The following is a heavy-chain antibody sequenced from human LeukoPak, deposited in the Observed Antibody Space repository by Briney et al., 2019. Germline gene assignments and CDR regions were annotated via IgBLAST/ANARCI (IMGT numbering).Heavy chain of an antibody. D-gene: IGHD2-21*01. V-gene: IGHV1-58*01. J-gene: IGHJ3*02. CDR3: AADWRLVVIAQEPAFDI. CDR1: GFTFTSSA. CDR2: IVVGSGNT. Sequence: ASVKVSCKASGFTFTSSAVQWVRQARGQRLEWIGWIVVGSGNTNYAQKFQERVTITRDMSTSTAYMELSSLRSEDTAVYYCAADWRLVVIAQEPAFDIWGQGTMVTVSS.